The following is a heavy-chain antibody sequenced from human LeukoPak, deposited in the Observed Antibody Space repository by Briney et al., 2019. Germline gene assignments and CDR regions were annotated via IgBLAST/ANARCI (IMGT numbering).Heavy chain of an antibody. CDR3: VSPRGFSYGYFDY. Sequence: SETLSLTCTVSGGSISSSSAYWGWIRQPPGKGLEWIGSIYYSKNTYYNPSLKSRVTISANTSKNQFSLTLGSVSATDTAVYYCVSPRGFSYGYFDYWGQGTLVTVSS. CDR2: IYYSKNT. J-gene: IGHJ4*02. D-gene: IGHD5-18*01. V-gene: IGHV4-39*01. CDR1: GGSISSSSAY.